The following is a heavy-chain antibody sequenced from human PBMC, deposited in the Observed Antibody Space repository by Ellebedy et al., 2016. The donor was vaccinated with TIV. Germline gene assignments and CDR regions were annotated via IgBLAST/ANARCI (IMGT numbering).Heavy chain of an antibody. CDR1: GFTFSSYW. D-gene: IGHD3-9*01. CDR3: ARLYSLTGYPIDY. Sequence: GGSLRLXXAASGFTFSSYWMSWVRQAPGKGLEWVANIKQDGSEKYYVDSVKGRFTISRDNAKNSLYLQMNSLRAEDTAVYYCARLYSLTGYPIDYWGQGALVTVSS. V-gene: IGHV3-7*01. J-gene: IGHJ4*02. CDR2: IKQDGSEK.